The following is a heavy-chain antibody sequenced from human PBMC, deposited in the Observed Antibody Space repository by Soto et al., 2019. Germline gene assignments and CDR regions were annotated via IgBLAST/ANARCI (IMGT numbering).Heavy chain of an antibody. CDR3: ARLNGYCISTNCHGYYGMDV. V-gene: IGHV4-59*08. CDR1: GGSISSYY. D-gene: IGHD2-2*01. J-gene: IGHJ6*02. CDR2: IYYSGST. Sequence: PSETLSLTCPVSGGSISSYYLSWIRQPTGKGLEWIGYIYYSGSTNYNPSLKSRVTISVDTSKNQFSLKLSSVTAADTAVYYCARLNGYCISTNCHGYYGMDVWGQGTTVTVSS.